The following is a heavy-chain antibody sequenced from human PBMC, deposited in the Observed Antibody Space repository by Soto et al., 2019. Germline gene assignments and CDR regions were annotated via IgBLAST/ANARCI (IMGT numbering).Heavy chain of an antibody. CDR3: ARATMVRTYYYYGMDV. Sequence: GGSLRLSCAASGFTFSSYSMNWVRQAPGKGLEWVSSISSSSSYIYYADSVKGRFTISRDNAKNSLYLQMNSLRAEDTAVYYCARATMVRTYYYYGMDVWGQGTTVTVSS. D-gene: IGHD3-10*01. CDR1: GFTFSSYS. CDR2: ISSSSSYI. J-gene: IGHJ6*02. V-gene: IGHV3-21*01.